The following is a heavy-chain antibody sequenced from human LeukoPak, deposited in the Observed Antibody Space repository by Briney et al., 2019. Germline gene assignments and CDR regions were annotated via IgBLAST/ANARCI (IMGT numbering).Heavy chain of an antibody. D-gene: IGHD2-2*01. V-gene: IGHV3-23*01. J-gene: IGHJ5*02. Sequence: HPGGSLRLSCAASGFTFSSYAMSWVRQAPGKGLEWVSAISGSGGSTYYADSVKGRFTISRNNAKNSLYLQMNSLRAEDTAVYYCARDLYCSSTSCRPYNWFDPWGQGTLVTVSS. CDR3: ARDLYCSSTSCRPYNWFDP. CDR1: GFTFSSYA. CDR2: ISGSGGST.